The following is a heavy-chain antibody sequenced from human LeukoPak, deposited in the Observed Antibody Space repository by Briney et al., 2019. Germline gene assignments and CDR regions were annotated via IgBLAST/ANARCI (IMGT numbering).Heavy chain of an antibody. CDR1: GYTFTNYG. CDR3: ARGKRGYSGYALDY. D-gene: IGHD5-12*01. Sequence: ASVKVSCKASGYTFTNYGFSWVRQAPGQGLEWMGWISAYNGNTNYAQKFQGRVTMTTDASTSTAYVELRSLRSDDTAIYHCARGKRGYSGYALDYWGQGTLVTVSS. V-gene: IGHV1-18*01. CDR2: ISAYNGNT. J-gene: IGHJ4*02.